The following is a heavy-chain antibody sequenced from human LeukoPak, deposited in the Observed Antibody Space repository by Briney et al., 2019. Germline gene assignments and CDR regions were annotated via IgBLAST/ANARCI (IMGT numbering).Heavy chain of an antibody. CDR2: MNPNSGNT. CDR1: GYTFTSYD. J-gene: IGHJ6*03. CDR3: ARGGYSYGVYYYYYYYMDV. D-gene: IGHD5-18*01. V-gene: IGHV1-8*03. Sequence: GASVKVSCKASGYTFTSYDINWVRQATGQGLEWMGWMNPNSGNTGYAQKFQGRVTITRNTSISTAYMELSSLRSEDTAVYYCARGGYSYGVYYYYYYYMDVWGKGTTVTVSS.